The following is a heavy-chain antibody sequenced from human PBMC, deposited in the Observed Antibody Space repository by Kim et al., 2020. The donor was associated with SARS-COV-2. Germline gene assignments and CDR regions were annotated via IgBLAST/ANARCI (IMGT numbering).Heavy chain of an antibody. Sequence: SETLSLTCAVYGGSFSGYYWSWIRQPPGKGLEWIGEINHSGSTNYNPSLKSRVTISVDTSKNQFSLKLSSVTAADTAVYYCARGRIGYGSGSYISQNFD. CDR2: INHSGST. CDR3: ARGRIGYGSGSYISQNFD. D-gene: IGHD3-10*01. CDR1: GGSFSGYY. V-gene: IGHV4-34*01. J-gene: IGHJ4*01.